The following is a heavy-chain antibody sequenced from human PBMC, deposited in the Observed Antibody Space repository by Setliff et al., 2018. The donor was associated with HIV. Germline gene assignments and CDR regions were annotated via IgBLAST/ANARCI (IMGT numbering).Heavy chain of an antibody. CDR2: IYYSGST. J-gene: IGHJ4*01. V-gene: IGHV4-39*01. CDR1: NDSISRSSYY. Sequence: SETLSLTCAVSNDSISRSSYYWGWIRQPPGKGPEWVGSIYYSGSTYYSPSLKSRVTISVDTSKRQFFLHLTSVTAADTAVYFCASTDNTGYKIDYWGQGALVTVSS. D-gene: IGHD3-10*01. CDR3: ASTDNTGYKIDY.